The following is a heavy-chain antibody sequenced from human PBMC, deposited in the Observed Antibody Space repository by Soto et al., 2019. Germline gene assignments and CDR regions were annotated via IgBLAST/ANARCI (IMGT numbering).Heavy chain of an antibody. Sequence: QVQLVESGGGVVQPGRSLRLSCAASGFTFSSYAMHWVRQAPGKGLEWVAVISYDGSNKYYADSVKGRFTISRDNSKNTLYLQMNSLRVEDTAVYYCARDPLDDYGAPYWYFDLWGRGTLVTVSS. CDR3: ARDPLDDYGAPYWYFDL. CDR1: GFTFSSYA. CDR2: ISYDGSNK. J-gene: IGHJ2*01. V-gene: IGHV3-30-3*01. D-gene: IGHD4-17*01.